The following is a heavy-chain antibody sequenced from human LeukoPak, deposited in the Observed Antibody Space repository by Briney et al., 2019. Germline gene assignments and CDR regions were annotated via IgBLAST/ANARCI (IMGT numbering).Heavy chain of an antibody. J-gene: IGHJ4*02. CDR2: ISAYNGNT. V-gene: IGHV1-18*01. Sequence: ASVKVSCKASGYTFTSYGISWVRQAPGQGLEWMGWISAYNGNTNYAQKLQGRVTMTTDTSTSTAYMELRSLRSDDTAVYYCARDSVLLWFGELSPDYWGQGTLVTVSS. D-gene: IGHD3-10*01. CDR1: GYTFTSYG. CDR3: ARDSVLLWFGELSPDY.